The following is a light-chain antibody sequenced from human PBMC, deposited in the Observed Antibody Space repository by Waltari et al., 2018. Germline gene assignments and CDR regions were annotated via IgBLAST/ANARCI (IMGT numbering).Light chain of an antibody. Sequence: EIVMTQSPVTLSVSPGERATLSCRASQSISSNLAWYQQKPGQAPRLPIHGESTRATGIPARFRGSGSGTDVTLTISSLQSEDFAVYFWQQYNTWPTFGGGTKVEIK. V-gene: IGKV3-15*01. CDR2: GES. CDR3: QQYNTWPT. J-gene: IGKJ4*01. CDR1: QSISSN.